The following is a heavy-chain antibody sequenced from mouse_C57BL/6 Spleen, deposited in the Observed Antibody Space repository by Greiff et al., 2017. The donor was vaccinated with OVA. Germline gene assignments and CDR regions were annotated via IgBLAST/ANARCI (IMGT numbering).Heavy chain of an antibody. Sequence: VQLQQSGAELVRPGTSVKMSCKASGYTFTNYWIGWAEQRPGHGLEWIGDIYPGGGYTNYNEKFKGKATLTADKSSSTAYMQFSSLTSEDSAIYYCARYEDYYGSSYFDYWGQGTTLTVSS. D-gene: IGHD1-1*01. V-gene: IGHV1-63*01. J-gene: IGHJ2*01. CDR2: IYPGGGYT. CDR3: ARYEDYYGSSYFDY. CDR1: GYTFTNYW.